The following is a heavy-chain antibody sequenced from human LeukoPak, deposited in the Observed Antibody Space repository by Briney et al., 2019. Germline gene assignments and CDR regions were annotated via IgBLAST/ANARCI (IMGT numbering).Heavy chain of an antibody. CDR2: ISYDGSNK. CDR3: ARDPYYYDSSGYLSYFDY. V-gene: IGHV3-30*03. D-gene: IGHD3-22*01. CDR1: GFTFSSYS. J-gene: IGHJ4*02. Sequence: GGSLRLSCAASGFTFSSYSMNWVRQAPGKGLEWVAVISYDGSNKYYADSVKGRFTISRDNSKNTLYLQMNSLRAEDTAVYYCARDPYYYDSSGYLSYFDYWGQGTLVTVSS.